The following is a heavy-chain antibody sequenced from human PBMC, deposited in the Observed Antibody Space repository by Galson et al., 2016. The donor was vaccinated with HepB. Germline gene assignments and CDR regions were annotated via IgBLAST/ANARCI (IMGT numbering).Heavy chain of an antibody. Sequence: SLRLSCAASGFTISGSAMHWVRQASGKGLEWIGHVRRKVNNYATAYSTSVRGRFTISRDDSENTAYLEMNSLQIEDTAVYYCTRQRYYDSRGPLGYYFGLDFWGQGTTVTVSS. CDR3: TRQRYYDSRGPLGYYFGLDF. V-gene: IGHV3-73*01. CDR1: GFTISGSA. D-gene: IGHD3-22*01. J-gene: IGHJ6*02. CDR2: VRRKVNNYAT.